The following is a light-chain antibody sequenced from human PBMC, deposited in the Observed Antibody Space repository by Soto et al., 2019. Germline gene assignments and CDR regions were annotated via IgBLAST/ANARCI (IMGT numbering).Light chain of an antibody. CDR1: QSVSSY. CDR2: GAS. J-gene: IGKJ4*01. CDR3: PLYGIPPIT. Sequence: MVLSRSPSTLYFSPEEGATLSCRASQSVSSYLAWYQQKPGQAPRLLIYGASSRATGIPDRFSGSGSGTDFTLTIFRLEAEDFTVYCCPLYGIPPITSGGGTMLDIK. V-gene: IGKV3-20*01.